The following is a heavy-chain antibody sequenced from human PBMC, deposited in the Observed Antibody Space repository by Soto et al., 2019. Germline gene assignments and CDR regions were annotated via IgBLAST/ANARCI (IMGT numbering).Heavy chain of an antibody. V-gene: IGHV3-74*01. CDR1: GFTFSSYW. Sequence: EVQLVESGGGLVQPGGSLRLSCAASGFTFSSYWMHWVRQAPGKGLVWVSRINSDGSSTSYADSVKGRFTISRDNAKNTLYLQMNSLRAEDTAVYYCARDAIAYCGGDCYDFDYWGQGTLVTVSS. CDR3: ARDAIAYCGGDCYDFDY. CDR2: INSDGSST. D-gene: IGHD2-21*02. J-gene: IGHJ4*02.